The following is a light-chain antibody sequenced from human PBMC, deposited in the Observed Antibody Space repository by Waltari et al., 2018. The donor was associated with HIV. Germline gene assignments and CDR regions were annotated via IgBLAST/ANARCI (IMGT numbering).Light chain of an antibody. CDR2: DDS. V-gene: IGLV3-21*02. J-gene: IGLJ1*01. CDR1: NIGSKS. CDR3: QVWDSSSDHYV. Sequence: SYVLTQPPSVSVAPGQTARITCGGNNIGSKSVHWYQQKPGQAPVLAVYDDSDGPSGIPERFSGSNAGNTATLTISRVEAGDEADYYCQVWDSSSDHYVFGTGTKVTVL.